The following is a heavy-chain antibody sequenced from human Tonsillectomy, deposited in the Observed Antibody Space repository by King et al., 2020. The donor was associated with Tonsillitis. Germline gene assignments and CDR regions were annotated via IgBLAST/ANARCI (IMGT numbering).Heavy chain of an antibody. Sequence: QLQESGPGLVKPSETLSLTCTVSGGSISSSDHYWAWIRQPPGKGLEWIGYMYYSGTIFYNPSLKSRITISGGTSENRFSLKLSSMTAADTAVYFCARSVSGSFDYWGQGALVTVSS. CDR1: GGSISSSDHY. CDR3: ARSVSGSFDY. J-gene: IGHJ4*02. V-gene: IGHV4-39*01. D-gene: IGHD1-26*01. CDR2: MYYSGTI.